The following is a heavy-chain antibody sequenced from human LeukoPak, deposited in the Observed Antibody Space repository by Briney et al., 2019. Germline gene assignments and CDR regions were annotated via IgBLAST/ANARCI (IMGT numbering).Heavy chain of an antibody. CDR3: ARDPYYYDSSSYGAFDI. D-gene: IGHD3-22*01. V-gene: IGHV4-31*03. J-gene: IGHJ3*02. CDR1: GGSIISGGYY. Sequence: PSQTLSLTCTVSGGSIISGGYYWSWIRQHPGKGLEWIGYIYYSGSTYYNPSLKSRVTISVDTSKNQFSLKLSSVTAADTAVYYCARDPYYYDSSSYGAFDIWGQGTMVTVSS. CDR2: IYYSGST.